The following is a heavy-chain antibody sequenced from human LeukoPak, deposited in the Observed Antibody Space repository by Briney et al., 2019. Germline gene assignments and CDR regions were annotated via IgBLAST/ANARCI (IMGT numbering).Heavy chain of an antibody. J-gene: IGHJ5*02. CDR2: IYYSGSS. Sequence: PSETLSLPCTVCGGSLGRYYWSWTRRPPGKGLEGCGYIYYSGSSNYNPSLKSRVTISVDTSKNQFSLKLSSVTAADMAVYYCARAIVDTAMEHNWFDPWGQGTLVTVSS. V-gene: IGHV4-59*01. D-gene: IGHD5-18*01. CDR3: ARAIVDTAMEHNWFDP. CDR1: GGSLGRYY.